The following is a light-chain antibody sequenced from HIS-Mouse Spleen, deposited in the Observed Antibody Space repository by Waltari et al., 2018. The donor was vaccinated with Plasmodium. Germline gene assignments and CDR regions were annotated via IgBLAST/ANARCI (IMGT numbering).Light chain of an antibody. CDR3: QVWDSSSDHVV. CDR2: DDS. J-gene: IGLJ2*01. CDR1: KIGSKS. Sequence: SYVLTQPPSVSVAPGQTARITCGGDKIGSKSVQWYQQKPGQAPGLVVYDDSDRPSGNAERCSGSDAGNTSTRTISRVEVGDEADYYCQVWDSSSDHVVFGGGTKLTVL. V-gene: IGLV3-21*02.